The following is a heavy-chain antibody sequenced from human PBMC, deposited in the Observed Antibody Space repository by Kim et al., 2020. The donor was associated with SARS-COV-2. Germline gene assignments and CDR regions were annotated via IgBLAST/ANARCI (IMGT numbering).Heavy chain of an antibody. Sequence: YYNPSLKSRVTLSVDTSKNQFSLKLSSVTAADTAVYYCARTYYDILTGVKWGQGTLVTVSS. V-gene: IGHV4-39*01. CDR3: ARTYYDILTGVK. D-gene: IGHD3-9*01. J-gene: IGHJ4*02.